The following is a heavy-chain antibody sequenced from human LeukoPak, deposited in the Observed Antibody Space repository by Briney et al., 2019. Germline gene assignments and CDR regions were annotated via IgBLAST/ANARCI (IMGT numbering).Heavy chain of an antibody. CDR1: GFTFSSYG. V-gene: IGHV3-33*01. CDR3: VRVSVCPRCHFDY. J-gene: IGHJ4*02. D-gene: IGHD5/OR15-5a*01. Sequence: GGPLRLSCAASGFTFSSYGVHGVRQAPGKGLEGVAVIWYDGSNKYYPDSVKGQFTISRDNSKNTLYLQINSLRAEDTAFYYYVRVSVCPRCHFDYWGQGTLVTVSS. CDR2: IWYDGSNK.